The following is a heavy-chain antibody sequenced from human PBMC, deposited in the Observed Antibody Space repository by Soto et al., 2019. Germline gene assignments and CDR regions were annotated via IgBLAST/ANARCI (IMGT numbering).Heavy chain of an antibody. CDR1: GGSISSSSYY. CDR2: IYYSGST. CDR3: ARQSGGITIIVVVPPGCFDI. D-gene: IGHD3-22*01. V-gene: IGHV4-39*01. Sequence: PSETLSLTCTVSGGSISSSSYYWGWIRQPPGKGLEWIGSIYYSGSTYYNPSLKSRVTISVDTSKSQFSLKLSSVTAADTAVYYCARQSGGITIIVVVPPGCFDIWGQGTMVTVSS. J-gene: IGHJ3*02.